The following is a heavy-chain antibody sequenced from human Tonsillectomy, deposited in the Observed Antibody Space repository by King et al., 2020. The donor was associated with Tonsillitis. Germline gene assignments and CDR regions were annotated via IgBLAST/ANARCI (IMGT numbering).Heavy chain of an antibody. J-gene: IGHJ3*02. Sequence: VQLVESGGGLVKPGGSLRLSCAASGFTFSSYSMNWVRQAPGKGLEWVSSISSSSSYIFYADSVKGRFTISRDNAENSLYLQMTSLRAEDTAVYYCARDYLSFSWAPSAFDIWGQGKMVPVSS. CDR2: ISSSSSYI. V-gene: IGHV3-21*01. CDR1: GFTFSSYS. CDR3: ARDYLSFSWAPSAFDI. D-gene: IGHD3-10*01.